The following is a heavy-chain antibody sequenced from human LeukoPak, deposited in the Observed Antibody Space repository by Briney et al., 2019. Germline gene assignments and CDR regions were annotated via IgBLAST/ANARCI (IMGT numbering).Heavy chain of an antibody. CDR2: IFNSGDT. CDR1: GFTISNNY. V-gene: IGHV3-53*01. D-gene: IGHD1-1*01. Sequence: GGSLRLSCAASGFTISNNYMKLVRQAPGKGLEWVSVIFNSGDTYYADSVKGRFTISRDTSKNTLYLQMNSLRVDDTAVYYCARDPAPATGAFDIWGQGTMVIIS. J-gene: IGHJ3*02. CDR3: ARDPAPATGAFDI.